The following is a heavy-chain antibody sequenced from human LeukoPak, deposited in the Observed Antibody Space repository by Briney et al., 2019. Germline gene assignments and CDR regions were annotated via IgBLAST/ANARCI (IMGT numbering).Heavy chain of an antibody. CDR2: IYHSGST. J-gene: IGHJ4*02. D-gene: IGHD5-12*01. CDR3: VREEGGYDSPLDY. Sequence: SETLSLTCTVSGYSISSGYYWGWIRQPPGKGLEWIGSIYHSGSTYYNPSLKSRVTISVDTSKNQFSLKLSSVTAADTAVYYCVREEGGYDSPLDYWGQGTLVTVSS. CDR1: GYSISSGYY. V-gene: IGHV4-38-2*02.